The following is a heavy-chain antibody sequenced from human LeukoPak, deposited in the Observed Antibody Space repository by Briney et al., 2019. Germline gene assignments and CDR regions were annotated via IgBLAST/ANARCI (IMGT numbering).Heavy chain of an antibody. Sequence: ASVKVSCKASGYTFTGYYMHWVRQAPGQGLEWMGWINPNSGGTNYAQKFQGRVTMTRDTSISTAYMELSTLRSDDTAIYYCARDYCSSTRCYDDDAFDAWGPGTMVSVSS. D-gene: IGHD2-2*01. CDR1: GYTFTGYY. CDR3: ARDYCSSTRCYDDDAFDA. CDR2: INPNSGGT. V-gene: IGHV1-2*02. J-gene: IGHJ3*01.